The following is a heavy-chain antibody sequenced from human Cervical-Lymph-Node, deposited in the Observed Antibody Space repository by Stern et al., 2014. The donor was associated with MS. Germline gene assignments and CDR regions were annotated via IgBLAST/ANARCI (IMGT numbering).Heavy chain of an antibody. CDR3: ASERYTYYDDQRPPGGFGP. CDR2: VVLLNGDT. V-gene: IGHV1-58*01. J-gene: IGHJ5*02. Sequence: QLVQSGPEVKKPGTSVKVSCKASGITFSHSAVQWLRQARGQRLEWIEWVVLLNGDTNYAQSFQERVTITRDMSTSTVYMELRSLRSEDTAIYYCASERYTYYDDQRPPGGFGPWGQGTLVTVSS. D-gene: IGHD5-18*01. CDR1: GITFSHSA.